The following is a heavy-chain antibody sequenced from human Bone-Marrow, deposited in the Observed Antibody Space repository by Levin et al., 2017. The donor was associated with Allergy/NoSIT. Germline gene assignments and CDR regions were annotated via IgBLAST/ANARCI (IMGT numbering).Heavy chain of an antibody. CDR3: ARLTDRELLYYYFDY. J-gene: IGHJ4*02. Sequence: QTGESLKISCAASGFTFSSYEMNWVRQAPGKGLEWVSYISSSGSTIYYADSVKGRFTISRDNAKNSLYLQMNSLRAEDTAVYYCARLTDRELLYYYFDYWGQGTLVTVSS. CDR2: ISSSGSTI. D-gene: IGHD3-10*01. V-gene: IGHV3-48*03. CDR1: GFTFSSYE.